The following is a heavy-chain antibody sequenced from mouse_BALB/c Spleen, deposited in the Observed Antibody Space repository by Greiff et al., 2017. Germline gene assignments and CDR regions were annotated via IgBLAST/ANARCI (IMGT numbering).Heavy chain of an antibody. CDR3: ARWDSSYSGFAY. J-gene: IGHJ3*01. V-gene: IGHV1S29*02. CDR2: IYPYNGGT. D-gene: IGHD1-1*01. Sequence: EVQLVESGPELVKPGASVKISCKASGYTFTDYNMHWVKQSHGKSLEWIGYIYPYNGGTGYNQKFKSKATLTVDNSSSTAYMELRSLTSEDSAVYYCARWDSSYSGFAYWGQGTLVTVSA. CDR1: GYTFTDYN.